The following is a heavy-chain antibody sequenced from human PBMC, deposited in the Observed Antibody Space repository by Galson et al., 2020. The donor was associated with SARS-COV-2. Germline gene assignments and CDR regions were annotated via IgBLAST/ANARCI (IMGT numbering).Heavy chain of an antibody. D-gene: IGHD6-25*01. CDR2: ISQNSADI. Sequence: KIGESLKISCTASGLSFSDYYMSWIRQAPGKGLEYISYISQNSADIYYVDSVKGRFTTSRDNAKKSLYLEMNSLRVEDTAVYYCVKTARVGDYWGQGTLVTVSS. CDR1: GLSFSDYY. J-gene: IGHJ4*02. CDR3: VKTARVGDY. V-gene: IGHV3-11*01.